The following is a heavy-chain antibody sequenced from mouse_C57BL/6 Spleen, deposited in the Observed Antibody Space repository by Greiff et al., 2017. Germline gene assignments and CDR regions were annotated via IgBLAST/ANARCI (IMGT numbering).Heavy chain of an antibody. CDR3: ARWAPWAMDY. V-gene: IGHV1-42*01. CDR1: GYSFTGYY. J-gene: IGHJ4*01. Sequence: VQLQQSGPELVKPGASVKISCKASGYSFTGYYMNWVKQSPEKSLEWIGEFNPSTGGTTYNQKFKAKATLTVDKSSSTAYMQLKSLTSEDSAVYYCARWAPWAMDYWGQGTSVTVSS. CDR2: FNPSTGGT.